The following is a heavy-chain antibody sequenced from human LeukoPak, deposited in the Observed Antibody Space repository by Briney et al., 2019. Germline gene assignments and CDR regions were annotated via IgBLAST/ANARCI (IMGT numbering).Heavy chain of an antibody. J-gene: IGHJ5*02. V-gene: IGHV4-39*07. CDR1: GGSISSSSYY. Sequence: SETLSLTCTVSGGSISSSSYYWGWIRQPPGKGLEWIGSIYYSGSTYYNPSLKSRVTISVDTSKNQFSLKLSSVTAADTAVYYCARDLSIRSWFDPWGQGTLVTVSS. CDR3: ARDLSIRSWFDP. CDR2: IYYSGST. D-gene: IGHD2-21*01.